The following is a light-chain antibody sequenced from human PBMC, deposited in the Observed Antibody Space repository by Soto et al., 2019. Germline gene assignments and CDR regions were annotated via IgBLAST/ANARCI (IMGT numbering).Light chain of an antibody. Sequence: EIVLTQSPGTLSLSPGERATLSCRASQTVTSTFLTWYQQKPGQAPRLLIYGTFNRATGIPDRFIGGGSETDFTGTIGRLETEDSAVYYWQQFGGARLNFGGGTKVVI. CDR3: QQFGGARLN. CDR1: QTVTSTF. V-gene: IGKV3-20*01. J-gene: IGKJ4*01. CDR2: GTF.